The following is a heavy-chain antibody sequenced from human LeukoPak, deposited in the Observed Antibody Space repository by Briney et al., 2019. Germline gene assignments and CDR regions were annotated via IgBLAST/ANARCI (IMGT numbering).Heavy chain of an antibody. CDR2: ISASETSI. J-gene: IGHJ4*02. D-gene: IGHD6-19*01. V-gene: IGHV3-48*03. CDR3: VRDNLENQWLERSY. Sequence: GGSLRLSCAASGFTFSLYNMNWVRQAPGKGLEWVSQISASETSIKYADSVRGRFTISRDNVKNSVYLQMNSLKAEDTAIYYCVRDNLENQWLERSYWGQGTLVTVSS. CDR1: GFTFSLYN.